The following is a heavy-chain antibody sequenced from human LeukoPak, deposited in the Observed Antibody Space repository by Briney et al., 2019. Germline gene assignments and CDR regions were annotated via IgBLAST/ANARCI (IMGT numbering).Heavy chain of an antibody. CDR3: ASLGELVCSSTSCYPYYYYYYMDV. CDR1: GGSISSTSYY. CDR2: IYYSGST. J-gene: IGHJ6*03. V-gene: IGHV4-39*01. D-gene: IGHD2-2*01. Sequence: SETLSLTCTVSGGSISSTSYYWGWIRQPPGKGLEWIGSIYYSGSTYYNPSLKSRVTISVDTSKNQFSLKLSSVTAADTAVYYCASLGELVCSSTSCYPYYYYYYMDVWGKGTTVTASS.